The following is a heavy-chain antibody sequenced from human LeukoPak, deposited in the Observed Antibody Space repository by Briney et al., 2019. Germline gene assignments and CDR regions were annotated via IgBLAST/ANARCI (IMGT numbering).Heavy chain of an antibody. D-gene: IGHD3-10*01. Sequence: GSSLRLSCAASGFTFSSYGMHWVRQAPGKGLEWVAVISYDGSNKYYADSVKGRFTISRDNSKNTLYLQMNSLRAEDTAAYYCAKDPVMRGYYYGSGSYYNRIYWGQGTLVTVSS. CDR2: ISYDGSNK. CDR3: AKDPVMRGYYYGSGSYYNRIY. CDR1: GFTFSSYG. J-gene: IGHJ4*02. V-gene: IGHV3-30*18.